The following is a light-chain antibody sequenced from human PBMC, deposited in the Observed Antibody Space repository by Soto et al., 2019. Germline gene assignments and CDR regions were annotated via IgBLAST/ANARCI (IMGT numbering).Light chain of an antibody. J-gene: IGKJ5*01. CDR2: ETS. Sequence: IVLPQSLATLSLSPGERATLSCRASQSVSNYLSWYQQKPGQAPRLLMYETSRRATGIPARFSGSGSGTDFTLTISSLEPEDFAVYYCQQRHNWRDTFGQGTRLEIK. V-gene: IGKV3-11*01. CDR1: QSVSNY. CDR3: QQRHNWRDT.